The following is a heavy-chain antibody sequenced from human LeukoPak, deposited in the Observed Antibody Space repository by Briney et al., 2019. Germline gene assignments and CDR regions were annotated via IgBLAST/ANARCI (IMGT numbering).Heavy chain of an antibody. CDR1: GYSISSGYY. Sequence: SETLSLTCTVSGYSISSGYYWSWIRQPPGKGLEWIGEINHSGSTNYNPSLKSRVTISVDTSKIQFSLKLSSVTAADTAVYYCARRAYSSSWYYFDYWGQGTLVTVSS. CDR2: INHSGST. V-gene: IGHV4-38-2*02. CDR3: ARRAYSSSWYYFDY. D-gene: IGHD6-13*01. J-gene: IGHJ4*02.